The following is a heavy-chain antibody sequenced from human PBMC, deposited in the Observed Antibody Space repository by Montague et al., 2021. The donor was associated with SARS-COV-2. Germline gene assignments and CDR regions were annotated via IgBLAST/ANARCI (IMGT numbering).Heavy chain of an antibody. Sequence: SETLSLTCAVHGGSSSTYSWNWIRQPPGKGLEWIGEIHHGGSTNYNPSLKSRVTISADTSKNQFSLKLTSVAAADTAVYYCARLGDGVVPSPILGVGPYYSYDYMDVWGKGTTVTVSS. CDR3: ARLGDGVVPSPILGVGPYYSYDYMDV. CDR2: IHHGGST. V-gene: IGHV4-34*01. D-gene: IGHD3-10*01. J-gene: IGHJ6*03. CDR1: GGSSSTYS.